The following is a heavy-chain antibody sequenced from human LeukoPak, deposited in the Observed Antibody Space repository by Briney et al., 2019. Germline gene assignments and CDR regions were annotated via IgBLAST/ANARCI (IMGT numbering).Heavy chain of an antibody. D-gene: IGHD6-13*01. Sequence: SEALSLTCAVYGGSFSGYYWSWIRQPPGKGLEWIGEINHSGSTNYNPSLKSRVTISVDTSKNQFSLKLSSVTAADTAVYYCARPSAAGLDDAFDIWGQGTMVTVSS. CDR3: ARPSAAGLDDAFDI. CDR2: INHSGST. V-gene: IGHV4-34*01. J-gene: IGHJ3*02. CDR1: GGSFSGYY.